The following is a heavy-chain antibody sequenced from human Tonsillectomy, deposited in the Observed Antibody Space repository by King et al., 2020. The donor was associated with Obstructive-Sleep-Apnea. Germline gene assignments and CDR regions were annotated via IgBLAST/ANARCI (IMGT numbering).Heavy chain of an antibody. CDR1: GFTFSTYG. D-gene: IGHD5-12*01. CDR2: IRTDGSNT. V-gene: IGHV3-30*02. CDR3: AKRGGYSGYDSVYFDH. J-gene: IGHJ4*02. Sequence: QVQLVESGGGVVQPGRSLRISCAASGFTFSTYGMHWVRQAPGRGLEWVAFIRTDGSNTYYADSVKGRFTISRDNSKNTLYLQMNSLRAEDMAVYYCAKRGGYSGYDSVYFDHWGQGTLVTVSS.